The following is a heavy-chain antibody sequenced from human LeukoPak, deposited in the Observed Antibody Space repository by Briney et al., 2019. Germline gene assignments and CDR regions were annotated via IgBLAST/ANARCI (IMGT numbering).Heavy chain of an antibody. V-gene: IGHV4-39*01. J-gene: IGHJ5*02. CDR2: IFYSGST. Sequence: SETLSLTCTVSGGSISSSSFYWGWIRPPPGKGLEWIGTIFYSGSTYYNPSLRSRVTMSVDTSKSQCSLRLSSVTAADTAVYYCARQVYISGQGFRNNWFDPWGQGSLVTVSS. CDR3: ARQVYISGQGFRNNWFDP. CDR1: GGSISSSSFY. D-gene: IGHD3-22*01.